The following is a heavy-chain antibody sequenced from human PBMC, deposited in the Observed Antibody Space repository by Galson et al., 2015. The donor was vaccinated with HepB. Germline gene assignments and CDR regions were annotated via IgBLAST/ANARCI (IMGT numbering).Heavy chain of an antibody. D-gene: IGHD6-13*01. Sequence: SVKVSCKASGYTFTSYGISWVRQAPGQGLEWMGWISAYNGNTNYAQKLQGRVTMTTDTSTSTAYMELRSLRSDDTAVYYCAKDPVRYSGSSRAFDIWGQGTMVTVSS. V-gene: IGHV1-18*01. J-gene: IGHJ3*02. CDR3: AKDPVRYSGSSRAFDI. CDR2: ISAYNGNT. CDR1: GYTFTSYG.